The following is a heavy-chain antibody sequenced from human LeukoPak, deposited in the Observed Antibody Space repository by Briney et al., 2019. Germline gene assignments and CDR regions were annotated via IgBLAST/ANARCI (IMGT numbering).Heavy chain of an antibody. CDR1: GGSISSYY. CDR3: ARGSGSYQGGFDY. CDR2: IYYSGST. J-gene: IGHJ4*02. V-gene: IGHV4-59*01. D-gene: IGHD1-26*01. Sequence: SETLSLTCTVSGGSISSYYWSWIRQPPGQGLEWIGYIYYSGSTNYNPSLKSRVTISVDTSKNQFSLKLSSVTAADTAVYYCARGSGSYQGGFDYWGQGTLVTVSS.